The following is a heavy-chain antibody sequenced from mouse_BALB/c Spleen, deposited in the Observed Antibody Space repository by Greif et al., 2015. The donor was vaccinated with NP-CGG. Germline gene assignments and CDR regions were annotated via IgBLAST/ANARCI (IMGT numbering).Heavy chain of an antibody. CDR2: INSNGGST. Sequence: EVKLQESGGGLVQPGGSLKLSCAASGFTFSSYGMSWVRQTPDKRLELVATINSNGGSTYYPDSVKGRFTISRDNAKNSLFFLMSSLKSEDTAMYYCARDEGHYYGSSRAYWGQGTLVTVSA. V-gene: IGHV5-6-3*01. CDR3: ARDEGHYYGSSRAY. CDR1: GFTFSSYG. J-gene: IGHJ3*01. D-gene: IGHD1-1*01.